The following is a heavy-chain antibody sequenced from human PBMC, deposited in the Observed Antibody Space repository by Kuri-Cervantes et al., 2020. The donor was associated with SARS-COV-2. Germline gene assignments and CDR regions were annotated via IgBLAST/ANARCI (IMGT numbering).Heavy chain of an antibody. J-gene: IGHJ4*02. CDR2: ISYDGSNK. D-gene: IGHD4-11*01. Sequence: GESLKISCAASGFTFSSYGMHWVRQAPGKGPEWVAVISYDGSNKYYADSVKGRFTISRDNSKNTLYLQMNSLRAEDTAVYYCAKIMTTVTTNDYWGQGTLVTISS. V-gene: IGHV3-30*18. CDR1: GFTFSSYG. CDR3: AKIMTTVTTNDY.